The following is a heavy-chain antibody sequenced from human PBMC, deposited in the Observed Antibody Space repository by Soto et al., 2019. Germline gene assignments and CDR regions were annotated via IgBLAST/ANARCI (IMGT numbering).Heavy chain of an antibody. V-gene: IGHV3-21*01. D-gene: IGHD6-6*01. CDR3: ARDLYSSSARYFDY. Sequence: PGGSLRLSCAASGFTFSSYSMNWVRQAPGKGLEWVSSISSSSSYIYYADSVKGRSTISRDNAKNSLYLQMNSLRAEDTAVYYCARDLYSSSARYFDYWGQGTLVTVSS. J-gene: IGHJ4*02. CDR1: GFTFSSYS. CDR2: ISSSSSYI.